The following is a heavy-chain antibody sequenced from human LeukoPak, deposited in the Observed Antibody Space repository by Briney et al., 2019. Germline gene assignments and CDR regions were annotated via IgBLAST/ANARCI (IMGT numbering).Heavy chain of an antibody. CDR3: ARVLRGYCSGGSCYSGVDY. Sequence: ASVKVSCKASGYTFTSYGISWVRQAPGQGLEWMGWISAYNGNTNYAQKLQGRVTMTTDTSTSTAYMELRSLRSDDTAVYYCARVLRGYCSGGSCYSGVDYWGQGTLVTVSS. J-gene: IGHJ4*02. V-gene: IGHV1-18*01. CDR2: ISAYNGNT. CDR1: GYTFTSYG. D-gene: IGHD2-15*01.